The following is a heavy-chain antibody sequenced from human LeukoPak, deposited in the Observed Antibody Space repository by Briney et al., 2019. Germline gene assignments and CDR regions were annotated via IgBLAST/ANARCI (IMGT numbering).Heavy chain of an antibody. CDR2: ISYDGSNK. V-gene: IGHV3-30*18. Sequence: VGSLRLSCAASGVTFRSYAMRWVRQAPGQGLEWVAVISYDGSNKYYADSVKGRFTISRDNSKNTLYLQMNSLRAEDTAVYYCAKDGYGQYYFDYWGQETLVTVSS. J-gene: IGHJ4*02. CDR3: AKDGYGQYYFDY. D-gene: IGHD5-18*01. CDR1: GVTFRSYA.